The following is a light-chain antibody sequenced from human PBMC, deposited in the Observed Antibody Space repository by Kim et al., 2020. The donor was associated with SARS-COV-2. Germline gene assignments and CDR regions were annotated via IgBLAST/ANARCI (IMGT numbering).Light chain of an antibody. CDR2: DVS. Sequence: STTTPSPPPTRAFVRSNYVSSYPQHPRKATNLLIYDVSNRPSGVSTRFSGSNSGNTASLSISVLQAEAEADYYCSSYTSSSTPVVFGGGTQLTVL. J-gene: IGLJ2*01. CDR1: TRAFVRSNY. CDR3: SSYTSSSTPVV. V-gene: IGLV2-14*03.